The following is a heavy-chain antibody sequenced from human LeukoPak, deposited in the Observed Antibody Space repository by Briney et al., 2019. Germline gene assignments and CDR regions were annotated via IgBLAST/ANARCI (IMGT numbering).Heavy chain of an antibody. J-gene: IGHJ4*02. CDR2: ISYDGSNK. CDR3: ARGYSGYDF. D-gene: IGHD5-12*01. V-gene: IGHV3-30*01. Sequence: GRSLRLSCAASGFTFSSYAMHWVRQVPGKGLEWVAVISYDGSNKYYADSVKGRFTISRDNSKNTLYLQMNSLRAEDTAVYYCARGYSGYDFWGQGTLVTVSS. CDR1: GFTFSSYA.